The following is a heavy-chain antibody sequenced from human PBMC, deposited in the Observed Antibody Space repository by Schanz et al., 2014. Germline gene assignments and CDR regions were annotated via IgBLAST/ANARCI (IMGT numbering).Heavy chain of an antibody. V-gene: IGHV3-23*01. J-gene: IGHJ4*02. D-gene: IGHD3-10*01. CDR3: AKYRGYYRVSGSYRELEY. CDR1: GFTFSSYG. CDR2: IGVDGTTT. Sequence: EVHLLDSGGGLVQPGGSLRLSCAASGFTFSSYGMNWLRQAPGKGLGWVSVIGVDGTTTYYADSVKGRFTISRDNSKNTLYLQMNSLRPEDTAVYYCAKYRGYYRVSGSYRELEYWGQGTLVTVSS.